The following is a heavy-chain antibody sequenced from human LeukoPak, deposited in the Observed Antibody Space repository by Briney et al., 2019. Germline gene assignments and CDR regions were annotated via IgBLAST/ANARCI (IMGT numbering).Heavy chain of an antibody. J-gene: IGHJ4*02. D-gene: IGHD3-22*01. CDR3: ARGGDSSSGYYQHDY. CDR1: GGTFSKYT. Sequence: SVKVSCKASGGTFSKYTISWVRQRPGQGLEWMGGITPLFGTANYAQKFQGRVTITADESASTAYMELSSLRSEDTAVYYCARGGDSSSGYYQHDYWGQGTLVTVSS. V-gene: IGHV1-69*13. CDR2: ITPLFGTA.